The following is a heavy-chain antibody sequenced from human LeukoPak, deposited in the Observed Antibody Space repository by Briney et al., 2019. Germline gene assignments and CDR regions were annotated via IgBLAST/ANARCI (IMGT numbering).Heavy chain of an antibody. D-gene: IGHD5-18*01. CDR2: VRYTGSNQ. J-gene: IGHJ4*02. Sequence: GGSLRLSCAASGFTFSSYGMHWVRQAPGKGLEWVAFVRYTGSNQYYTDSVKGRFTISRDNSKDTLYLQMNSLRADDTAVYYCARDSKIQSWLYYFDYWGQGTLVTVSS. CDR1: GFTFSSYG. V-gene: IGHV3-30*02. CDR3: ARDSKIQSWLYYFDY.